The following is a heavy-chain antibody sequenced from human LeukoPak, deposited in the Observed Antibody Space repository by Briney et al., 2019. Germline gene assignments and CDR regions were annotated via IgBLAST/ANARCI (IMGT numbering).Heavy chain of an antibody. CDR2: ISGSGGST. D-gene: IGHD3-22*01. CDR3: AKSSGYYPYYFDY. CDR1: GFTFSSYA. J-gene: IGHJ4*02. Sequence: GGSLRPSCAASGFTFSSYAMSWVRQAPGKGLEWVSAISGSGGSTYYADSVKGRFTISRDNSKNTLYLQMNSLRAEDTAVYYCAKSSGYYPYYFDYWGQGTLVTVSS. V-gene: IGHV3-23*01.